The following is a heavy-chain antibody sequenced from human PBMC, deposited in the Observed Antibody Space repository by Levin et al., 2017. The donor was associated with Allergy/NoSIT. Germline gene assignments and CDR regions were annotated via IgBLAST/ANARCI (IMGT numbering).Heavy chain of an antibody. CDR2: IYYTGNT. V-gene: IGHV4-59*01. D-gene: IGHD5-18*01. CDR3: ARDKNTYGFDY. J-gene: IGHJ4*02. Sequence: PGGSLRLSCTVSGDSISTYYWSWIRQPPGKGLEWIGYIYYTGNTNYNPSLKSRVTISVDTSKNQLSLKLSSVTAADTAVYYCARDKNTYGFDYWGQGALVTVSS. CDR1: GDSISTYY.